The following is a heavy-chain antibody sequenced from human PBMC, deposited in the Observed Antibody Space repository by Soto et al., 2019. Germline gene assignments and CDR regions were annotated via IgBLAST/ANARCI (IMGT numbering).Heavy chain of an antibody. D-gene: IGHD2-2*02. V-gene: IGHV1-69*13. CDR1: GYTFTGYG. J-gene: IGHJ6*02. CDR2: IIPIFGTA. CDR3: AREGERYCSSTSCYTNYYYGMDV. Sequence: SVKVSCKASGYTFTGYGISWVRQAPGQGLEWMGGIIPIFGTANYAQKFQGRVTITADESTSTAYMELSSLRSEDTAVYYCAREGERYCSSTSCYTNYYYGMDVWGQGTTVTVSS.